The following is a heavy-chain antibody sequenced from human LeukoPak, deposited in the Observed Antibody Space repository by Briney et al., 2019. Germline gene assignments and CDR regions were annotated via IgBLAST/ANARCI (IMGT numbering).Heavy chain of an antibody. J-gene: IGHJ3*02. Sequence: GGSLRLSCSASGFTFSSYTMNWVRQAPGKGLEWVSSISGRSTYIFYADSVKGRFTISRDNAKNSLSLQMNSLRAEDTAVYYCAVAYYYGSGDAFDIWGQGTKVTVSS. CDR3: AVAYYYGSGDAFDI. D-gene: IGHD3-10*01. V-gene: IGHV3-21*01. CDR1: GFTFSSYT. CDR2: ISGRSTYI.